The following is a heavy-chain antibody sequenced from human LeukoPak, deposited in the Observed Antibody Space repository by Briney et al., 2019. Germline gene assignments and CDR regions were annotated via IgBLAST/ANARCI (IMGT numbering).Heavy chain of an antibody. J-gene: IGHJ6*02. Sequence: GGSLRLSCAASGFTVSSNYMNWVRQAPGTGLEWVSSIPGSGGATYYADSVRGRFSISRDSSKNTVYLQMNSLRDEDTAVYYCARARPWDSSRSYYFGMDVWGHGTTVTVSS. D-gene: IGHD3-22*01. CDR1: GFTVSSNY. CDR3: ARARPWDSSRSYYFGMDV. V-gene: IGHV3-23*01. CDR2: IPGSGGAT.